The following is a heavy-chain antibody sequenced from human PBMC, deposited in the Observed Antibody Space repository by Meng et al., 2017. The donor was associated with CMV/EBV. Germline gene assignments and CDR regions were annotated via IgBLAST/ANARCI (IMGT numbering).Heavy chain of an antibody. CDR3: AKDAHIVVVPAALYY. Sequence: GGSLRLSCAASGFTFSSYAMSWVRQAPGQGLEWVSAISGSGGSTYYADSVKGRFTISRDNSKNTLYLQMNSLRAEDTAVYYCAKDAHIVVVPAALYYWGQGTLVTVSS. CDR2: ISGSGGST. J-gene: IGHJ4*02. D-gene: IGHD2-2*01. V-gene: IGHV3-23*01. CDR1: GFTFSSYA.